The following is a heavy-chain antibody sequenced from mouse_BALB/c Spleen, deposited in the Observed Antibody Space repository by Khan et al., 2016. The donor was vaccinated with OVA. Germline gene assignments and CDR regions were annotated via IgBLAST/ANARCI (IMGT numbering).Heavy chain of an antibody. Sequence: EVQLQESGPGLVKPSQSLSLTCTVTGCSITSNYAWSWIRQFPGNKLEWMGYISYSGSTNYNPSLKSRISVTRDTSENQFFLQLNSVTTEYTATYYCARQNYYGYALDYWGQGTSVTVSS. CDR2: ISYSGST. J-gene: IGHJ4*01. CDR1: GCSITSNYA. D-gene: IGHD1-1*01. CDR3: ARQNYYGYALDY. V-gene: IGHV3-2*02.